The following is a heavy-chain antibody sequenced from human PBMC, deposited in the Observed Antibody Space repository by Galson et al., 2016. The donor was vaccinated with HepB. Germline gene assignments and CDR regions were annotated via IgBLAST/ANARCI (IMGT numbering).Heavy chain of an antibody. V-gene: IGHV3-7*01. CDR2: IKQDGSET. Sequence: SLRLSCAASGFTFSTYWMNWVRQTPGKGLEWVANIKQDGSETFYVASVRGRFTISRDNAKKLLSLQMNSLRAEDTAVYFCARQGPYYLDTVSTTRSDYRGQGTLVTVSS. D-gene: IGHD5/OR15-5a*01. CDR3: ARQGPYYLDTVSTTRSDY. J-gene: IGHJ4*01. CDR1: GFTFSTYW.